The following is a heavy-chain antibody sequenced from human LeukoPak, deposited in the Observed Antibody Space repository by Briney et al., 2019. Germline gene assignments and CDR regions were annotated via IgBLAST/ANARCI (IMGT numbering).Heavy chain of an antibody. V-gene: IGHV4-59*01. CDR3: VRGGGWDAWFDP. J-gene: IGHJ5*02. Sequence: SETLSLTCTVSGGSTSSYYWSWIRQPPGKGLEWIGYTHYRGSNNYNPSLKSRVTISVDTSKNQFSLKLRSVTAADTAVYYCVRGGGWDAWFDPWGQGTLVTVSS. CDR2: THYRGSN. D-gene: IGHD6-19*01. CDR1: GGSTSSYY.